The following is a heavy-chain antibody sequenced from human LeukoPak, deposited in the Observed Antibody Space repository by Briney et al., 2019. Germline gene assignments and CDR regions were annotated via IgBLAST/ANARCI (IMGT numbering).Heavy chain of an antibody. J-gene: IGHJ4*02. Sequence: GGSLRLSCAASGFTFSSYDMRWVRQATGKGLEWVSAIGTAGDPCYPGSVKGRFTISRENAKNSLYLQMNSLRAGDTAVYYCAGGGSGSYLDYWGQGTLVTVSS. D-gene: IGHD3-10*01. V-gene: IGHV3-13*05. CDR2: IGTAGDP. CDR1: GFTFSSYD. CDR3: AGGGSGSYLDY.